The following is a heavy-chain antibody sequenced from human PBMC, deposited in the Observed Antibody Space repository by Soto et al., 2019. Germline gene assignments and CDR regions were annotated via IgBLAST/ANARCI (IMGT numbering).Heavy chain of an antibody. D-gene: IGHD5-12*01. CDR3: AAATRGYLYYGLDV. CDR2: TYYRTRWYN. J-gene: IGHJ6*02. V-gene: IGHV6-1*01. CDR1: GDTVSSNRAA. Sequence: PSQTLSLTCAISGDTVSSNRAAWNWIRQSPSRGLEWLGRTYYRTRWYNDYAVSVKGRITINPDPSRSQFYLQVNSVTSEDTAVYYCAAATRGYLYYGLDVWGQGTTVTVSS.